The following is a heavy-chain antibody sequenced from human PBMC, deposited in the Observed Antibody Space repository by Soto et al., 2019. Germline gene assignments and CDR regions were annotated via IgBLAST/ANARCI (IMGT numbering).Heavy chain of an antibody. V-gene: IGHV3-74*01. D-gene: IGHD3-16*01. J-gene: IGHJ3*01. CDR3: ARPWGTANSAFDL. CDR1: GFTISRHW. Sequence: DVQLVESGGGLVQPGGSLRLSCVASGFTISRHWMHWVRQAPGKGLVGVSRINPDGSWTDYADFVEGRFTISRDNAKNTLYLQIDSLRPEDTAVYYCARPWGTANSAFDLWGPGTLVAVSS. CDR2: INPDGSWT.